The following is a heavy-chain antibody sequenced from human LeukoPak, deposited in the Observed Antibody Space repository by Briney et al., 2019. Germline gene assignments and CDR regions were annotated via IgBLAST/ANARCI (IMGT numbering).Heavy chain of an antibody. J-gene: IGHJ5*02. V-gene: IGHV5-51*01. D-gene: IGHD3-10*01. CDR1: GYSFTSYW. Sequence: GESLKISCKGSGYSFTSYWIGWVRQMPGKGLEWMGIIYPGDSDTRYSPSFQGQVTISVDKSISTAYLQWSSLEASDTAMYYCAFVVTGSGSHITSWNWFDHWGQGTLVTVSS. CDR3: AFVVTGSGSHITSWNWFDH. CDR2: IYPGDSDT.